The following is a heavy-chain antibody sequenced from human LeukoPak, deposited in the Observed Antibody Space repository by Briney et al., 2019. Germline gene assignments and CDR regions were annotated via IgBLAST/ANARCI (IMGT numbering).Heavy chain of an antibody. CDR1: GFTFSSYW. CDR2: IKQDGSEK. J-gene: IGHJ4*02. Sequence: QAGGSLRLSCAASGFTFSSYWMSWVRQAPGKGLEWVANIKQDGSEKYYVDSVKGRFTISRDNAKNSLYLQMNSLRAEDTAVYYCARVSSGWNTYFDYWGQGTLVTVSS. V-gene: IGHV3-7*01. CDR3: ARVSSGWNTYFDY. D-gene: IGHD6-19*01.